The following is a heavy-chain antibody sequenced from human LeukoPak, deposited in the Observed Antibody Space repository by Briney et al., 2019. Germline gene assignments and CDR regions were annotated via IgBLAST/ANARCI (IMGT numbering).Heavy chain of an antibody. D-gene: IGHD1-26*01. Sequence: SETLSLTCSVSGGSISSNYWSWIRQPAGKGLEWIGRIYPGSTNYNPSLNSRVTMSLDTSKNQFSLKLSSVTAADTAVYYCARGPQTGSYPYRFDYWGQGTLVSVSS. CDR3: ARGPQTGSYPYRFDY. V-gene: IGHV4-4*07. J-gene: IGHJ4*02. CDR1: GGSISSNY. CDR2: IYPGST.